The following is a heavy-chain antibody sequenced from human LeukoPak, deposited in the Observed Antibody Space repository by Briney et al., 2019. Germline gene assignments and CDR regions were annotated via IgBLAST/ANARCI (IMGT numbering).Heavy chain of an antibody. D-gene: IGHD1-26*01. CDR3: ARGSVGGVFDY. CDR2: IYTSGST. CDR1: GGSISSGSYY. V-gene: IGHV4-61*02. J-gene: IGHJ4*02. Sequence: PSQTLSLTCTVSGGSISSGSYYWSWIRQPAGKGLEWIGRIYTSGSTNYNPSPKSRVTISVDTSKNQFSLKLSSVTAADTAVYYCARGSVGGVFDYWGQGTLVTVSS.